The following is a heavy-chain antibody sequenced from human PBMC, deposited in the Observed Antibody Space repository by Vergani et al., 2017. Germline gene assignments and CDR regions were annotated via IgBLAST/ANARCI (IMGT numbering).Heavy chain of an antibody. D-gene: IGHD1-20*01. CDR1: GFTFSSYG. CDR3: ARGASLFGITGNWFDP. J-gene: IGHJ5*02. CDR2: ISYDGSNK. V-gene: IGHV3-30*03. Sequence: VQLLESGGGLVQPGGSLRLSCAASGFTFSSYGMHWVRQAPGKGLEWVAVISYDGSNKYYADSVKGRFTISRDNSKNTLYLQMNSLRAEDTAVYYCARGASLFGITGNWFDPWGQGTLVTVSS.